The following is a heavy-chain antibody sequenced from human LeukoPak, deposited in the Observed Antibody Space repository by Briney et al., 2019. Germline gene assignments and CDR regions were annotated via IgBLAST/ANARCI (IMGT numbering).Heavy chain of an antibody. CDR2: IYHSGST. CDR1: GGSISSGGYS. D-gene: IGHD4-17*01. J-gene: IGHJ3*02. CDR3: ARSMTTPAFDI. V-gene: IGHV4-30-2*01. Sequence: SETLSPTCTVSGGSISSGGYSWSWIRQPPGKGLEWIGYIYHSGSTYYNPSLKSRVTISVDRSKNQFSLKLSSVTAADTAVYYCARSMTTPAFDIWGQGTMVTVSS.